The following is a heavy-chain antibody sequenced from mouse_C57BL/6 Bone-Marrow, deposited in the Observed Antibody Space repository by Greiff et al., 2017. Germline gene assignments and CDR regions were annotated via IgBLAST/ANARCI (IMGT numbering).Heavy chain of an antibody. V-gene: IGHV5-9-1*02. J-gene: IGHJ3*01. Sequence: EVQLVESGEGLVKPGGSLKLSCAASGFTFSSYAMSWVRQTPEKRLEWVAYISSGGDYIYYADTVKGRFTISRDNARNTLYLQMSSLKSEDTAMYYCTRDQNYYGSRPFAYWGQGTLVTVSA. CDR3: TRDQNYYGSRPFAY. CDR2: ISSGGDYI. CDR1: GFTFSSYA. D-gene: IGHD1-1*01.